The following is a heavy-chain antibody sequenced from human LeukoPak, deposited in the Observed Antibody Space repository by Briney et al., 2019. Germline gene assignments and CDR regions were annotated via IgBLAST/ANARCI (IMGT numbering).Heavy chain of an antibody. V-gene: IGHV3-23*01. CDR1: GFSFSNDA. D-gene: IGHD5/OR15-5a*01. J-gene: IGHJ4*02. Sequence: PGGSLRLSCAASGFSFSNDAMTWVRQAPGKGLEWVSTVTGSDDTTYYTDSVKGRFTISRDHSKNMLHLQMNSLRVEDTSIYCCAKGPQFYSVSPRLNWAKGPLVTVSS. CDR2: VTGSDDTT. CDR3: AKGPQFYSVSPRLN.